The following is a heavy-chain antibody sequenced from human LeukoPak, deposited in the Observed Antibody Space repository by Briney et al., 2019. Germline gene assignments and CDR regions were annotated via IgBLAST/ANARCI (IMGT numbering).Heavy chain of an antibody. Sequence: ASVKVSCKASGGTFSSYAISWVRQAPGQGLEWMGGIIPIFGTANYAQKFQCRVTITTDESTSTAYMELSSLRSEDTAVYYCARDMDTAMVPGVFDYWGQGTLVTVSS. V-gene: IGHV1-69*05. CDR3: ARDMDTAMVPGVFDY. J-gene: IGHJ4*02. CDR1: GGTFSSYA. D-gene: IGHD5-18*01. CDR2: IIPIFGTA.